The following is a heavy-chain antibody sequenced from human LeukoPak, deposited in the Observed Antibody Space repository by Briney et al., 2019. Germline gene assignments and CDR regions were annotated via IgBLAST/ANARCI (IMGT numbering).Heavy chain of an antibody. CDR3: ARQIAAAAQGWFDP. CDR2: IYYSGST. J-gene: IGHJ5*02. Sequence: SETLSLTCTVSGGSIRSYYWSWIRQPPGKGLEWIAYIYYSGSTNYNPSLKSRVTISVDTSKNQFSLKLSSVTAADTAVYYCARQIAAAAQGWFDPWGQGTLVTVSS. D-gene: IGHD6-13*01. V-gene: IGHV4-59*08. CDR1: GGSIRSYY.